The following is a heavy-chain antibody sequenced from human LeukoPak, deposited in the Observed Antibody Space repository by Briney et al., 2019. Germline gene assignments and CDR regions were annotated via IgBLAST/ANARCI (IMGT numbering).Heavy chain of an antibody. Sequence: GGSLRLSCAASGFTVSISYMTWVRQAPGKGLEWVSVIRSGGSTVYADSVKGRFTISRDNSKNTLYLQLNSLRAEDTAVYYCAREGSGRTAYNDGLDVWGQGTMVTVSS. CDR2: IRSGGST. CDR3: AREGSGRTAYNDGLDV. J-gene: IGHJ3*01. D-gene: IGHD3-10*01. V-gene: IGHV3-53*01. CDR1: GFTVSISY.